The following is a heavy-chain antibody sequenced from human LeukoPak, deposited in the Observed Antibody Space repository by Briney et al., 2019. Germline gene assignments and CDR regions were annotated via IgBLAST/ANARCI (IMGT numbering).Heavy chain of an antibody. J-gene: IGHJ6*03. Sequence: GGSLRLSCAASGFTFSSYSMNWVRQAPGKGLEWVSSISSSSSYIYYADSVKGRFTISRDNAKNSLYLQMNSLRAEDTAVYYCARDESTWRYYYYYYMDVWGKGTTVTVSS. V-gene: IGHV3-21*01. D-gene: IGHD2/OR15-2a*01. CDR3: ARDESTWRYYYYYYMDV. CDR2: ISSSSSYI. CDR1: GFTFSSYS.